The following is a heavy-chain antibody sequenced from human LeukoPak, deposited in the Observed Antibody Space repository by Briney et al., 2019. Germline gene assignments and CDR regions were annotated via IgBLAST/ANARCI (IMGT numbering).Heavy chain of an antibody. J-gene: IGHJ5*02. V-gene: IGHV3-74*01. Sequence: GGSLRLSCAASGFTFSSYWMHWVRQAPGKGLVWVSRINSDGSSTSYADSVKGRFTISRDNAKNTLYLQMNSLRAEDTAVYYCARDLAGSGYLNWFGPWGQGTLVTVSS. CDR1: GFTFSSYW. CDR3: ARDLAGSGYLNWFGP. CDR2: INSDGSST. D-gene: IGHD3-3*01.